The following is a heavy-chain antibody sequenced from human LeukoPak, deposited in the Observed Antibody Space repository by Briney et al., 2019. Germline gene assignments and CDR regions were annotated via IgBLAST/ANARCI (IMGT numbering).Heavy chain of an antibody. CDR1: GYTFTSYY. D-gene: IGHD1-26*01. CDR2: INPSGGST. J-gene: IGHJ5*02. Sequence: GASVKVSCKASGYTFTSYYMHWVRQAPGQGLEWMGIINPSGGSTSYAQKFQGRVTMTRDMSTSTAYMELSSLRSEDTAVYYCARDGDSGSYYGWFDPWGQGTLVTVSS. V-gene: IGHV1-46*01. CDR3: ARDGDSGSYYGWFDP.